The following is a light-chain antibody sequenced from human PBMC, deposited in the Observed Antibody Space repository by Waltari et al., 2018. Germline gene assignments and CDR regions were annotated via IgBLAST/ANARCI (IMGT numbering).Light chain of an antibody. CDR2: DNT. CDR1: SSNIRAGSV. CDR3: QSYDSSLRGFYV. J-gene: IGLJ1*01. Sequence: QSVLTQPPSLSGAPGPRVTISCTGRSSNIRAGSVVQRAQQFPGTAPKLLIYDNTNRPSGVPARFSGSKSGTSASLAITGLQAEDEADYYCQSYDSSLRGFYVFGTGTKVTV. V-gene: IGLV1-40*01.